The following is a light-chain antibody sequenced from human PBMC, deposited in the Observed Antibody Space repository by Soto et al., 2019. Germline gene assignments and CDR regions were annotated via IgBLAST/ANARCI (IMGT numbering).Light chain of an antibody. V-gene: IGKV1-5*01. CDR2: DAS. CDR3: PQYNTYPWT. CDR1: QSISSW. J-gene: IGKJ1*01. Sequence: DIQMTQSPATLSASVGDRVTITCRASQSISSWLAWYQQKPGKVPKLLIDDASSLESGVPSRFSGSGSGTEFTLTISSLQPDDFATYYCPQYNTYPWTFGQGTKVEIK.